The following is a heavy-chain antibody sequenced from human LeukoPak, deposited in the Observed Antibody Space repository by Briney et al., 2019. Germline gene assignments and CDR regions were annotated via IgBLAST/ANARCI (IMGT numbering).Heavy chain of an antibody. Sequence: GGSLRLSCAASGFTFSSYAMYWVRQAPGKGLEWVAVIWYDGSNKYYADSVKGRFTISRDNSKNTLYLQMNSLRAEDTAVYYCAKDRLGDTASDYYYMDVWGKGTTVTVSS. D-gene: IGHD5-18*01. CDR1: GFTFSSYA. CDR2: IWYDGSNK. J-gene: IGHJ6*03. V-gene: IGHV3-33*06. CDR3: AKDRLGDTASDYYYMDV.